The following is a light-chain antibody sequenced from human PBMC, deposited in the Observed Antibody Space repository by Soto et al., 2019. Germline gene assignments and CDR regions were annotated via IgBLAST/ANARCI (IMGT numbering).Light chain of an antibody. CDR2: WAS. V-gene: IGKV4-1*01. J-gene: IGKJ4*01. CDR3: QQYYSTPLT. CDR1: QSVLYSSNNKNY. Sequence: DIVMTQSPDSLAVSLGERATINCKSSQSVLYSSNNKNYLAWYQQKPGQPPKLLIYWASTRESGVPDRFSGSGSGIDFSLTISSLQAEDVAVYYCQQYYSTPLTFGGGTKEEIK.